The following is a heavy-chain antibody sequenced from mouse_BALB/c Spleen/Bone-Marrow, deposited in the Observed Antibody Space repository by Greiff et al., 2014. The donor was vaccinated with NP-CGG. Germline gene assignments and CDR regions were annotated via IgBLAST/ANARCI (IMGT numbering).Heavy chain of an antibody. J-gene: IGHJ3*01. CDR2: IDPANGNT. Sequence: VQLQQSGAELVKPGASVKLSCTASGFNIKDTYMHWVKQRPEQGLEWIGRIDPANGNTKYDPKFQGKATITADTSSNTAYLQLSSLATEDTAVYYWAPYYYGSSQFAYWGQGTLVTVSA. CDR3: APYYYGSSQFAY. D-gene: IGHD1-1*01. CDR1: GFNIKDTY. V-gene: IGHV14-3*02.